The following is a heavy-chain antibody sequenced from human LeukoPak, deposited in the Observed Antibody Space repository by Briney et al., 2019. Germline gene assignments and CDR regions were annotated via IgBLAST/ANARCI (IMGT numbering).Heavy chain of an antibody. Sequence: GESLKISCKGSGYSFTSYWIGWVRQRPGKGLEWMGIIYPGDSDTRYSPSFQGQVTISADKSISTAYLQWSSLKASDTAMYYCARRPYCSGGSCYEPQFDYWGQGTLVTVSS. V-gene: IGHV5-51*01. J-gene: IGHJ4*02. D-gene: IGHD2-15*01. CDR2: IYPGDSDT. CDR1: GYSFTSYW. CDR3: ARRPYCSGGSCYEPQFDY.